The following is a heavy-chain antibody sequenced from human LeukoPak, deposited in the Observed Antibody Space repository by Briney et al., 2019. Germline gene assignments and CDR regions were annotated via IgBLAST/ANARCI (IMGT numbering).Heavy chain of an antibody. J-gene: IGHJ4*02. Sequence: SVKVSCKASGGTSSSYAISWVRQAPGQGLEWMGGIIPIFGTANYAQKFQGRVTITADESTSTAYMELSSLRSEDTAVYYCARGYGDFYPNFDYWGQGTLVTVSS. D-gene: IGHD4-17*01. CDR3: ARGYGDFYPNFDY. CDR1: GGTSSSYA. CDR2: IIPIFGTA. V-gene: IGHV1-69*13.